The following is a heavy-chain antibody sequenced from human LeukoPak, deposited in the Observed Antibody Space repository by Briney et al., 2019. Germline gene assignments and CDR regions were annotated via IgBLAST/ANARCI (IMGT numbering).Heavy chain of an antibody. CDR3: ARQELRYFDWLPPDY. CDR1: GGSISSSSYY. J-gene: IGHJ4*02. V-gene: IGHV4-39*01. D-gene: IGHD3-9*01. CDR2: IYYSGST. Sequence: SETLSLTCTVSGGSISSSSYYWGWIRQPPGKGLEWIGSIYYSGSTYYNPSLKSRVNISVDTSKNQFSLKLSSVTAADTAVYYCARQELRYFDWLPPDYWGQGTLVTVSS.